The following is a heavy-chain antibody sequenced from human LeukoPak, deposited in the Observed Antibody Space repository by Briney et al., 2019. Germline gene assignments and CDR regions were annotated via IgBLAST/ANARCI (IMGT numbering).Heavy chain of an antibody. Sequence: GGSLRLSCAASGFTFSIYSMTWVRQAPGKGLEWVSGISGGTFYADSVKGRFTISRDNSKNTLFLQMNSLRAEDTGVYYCAKRSGISSGYYYMDVWGKGTTVTVSS. CDR2: ISGGT. CDR3: AKRSGISSGYYYMDV. D-gene: IGHD2-8*02. J-gene: IGHJ6*03. V-gene: IGHV3-23*01. CDR1: GFTFSIYS.